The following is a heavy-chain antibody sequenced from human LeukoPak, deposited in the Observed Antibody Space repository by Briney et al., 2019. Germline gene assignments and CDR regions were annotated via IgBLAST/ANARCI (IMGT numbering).Heavy chain of an antibody. CDR1: GGTFSSYT. D-gene: IGHD3-22*01. J-gene: IGHJ4*02. V-gene: IGHV1-69*05. CDR3: ARDVNPHTYYYDSSGYYPQVGFDY. CDR2: IIPIFGAA. Sequence: SVKVSCKASGGTFSSYTISWVRQAPGQGLEWMGGIIPIFGAANYAQKFQGRVTITTDESTSTAYMELSSLRSEDTAVYYCARDVNPHTYYYDSSGYYPQVGFDYWGQGTLVTVSS.